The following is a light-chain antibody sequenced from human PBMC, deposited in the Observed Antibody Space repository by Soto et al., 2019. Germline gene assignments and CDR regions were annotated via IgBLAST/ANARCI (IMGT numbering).Light chain of an antibody. CDR3: QQYNDWPLT. V-gene: IGKV3-15*01. J-gene: IGKJ4*02. CDR1: RSISDN. Sequence: EKVMTQSPATLSVSPGERVTLSCRASRSISDNLAWYQQKPGQAPRLLSHGASTRASGIPARFSGSGSETEFSLTISSLQSEDFAVYYCQQYNDWPLTFGGGTKVEIK. CDR2: GAS.